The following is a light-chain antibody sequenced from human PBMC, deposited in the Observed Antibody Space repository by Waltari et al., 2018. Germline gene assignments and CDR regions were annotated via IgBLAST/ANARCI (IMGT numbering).Light chain of an antibody. Sequence: DIVMTQSPDFLPVSLGEGATITCRSSQSVLASSTYGTALAWFQQRPGQPPKLLIYWASTRDSGVPDRFSGSGSGTDFTLTISSLQAEDVAVYYCQQYYSIPYTFGPGTKLEIK. CDR1: QSVLASSTYGTA. CDR2: WAS. CDR3: QQYYSIPYT. J-gene: IGKJ2*01. V-gene: IGKV4-1*01.